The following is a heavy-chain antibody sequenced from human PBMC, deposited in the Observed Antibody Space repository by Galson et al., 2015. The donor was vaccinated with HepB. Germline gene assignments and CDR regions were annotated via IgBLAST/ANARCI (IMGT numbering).Heavy chain of an antibody. J-gene: IGHJ4*02. D-gene: IGHD3-22*01. V-gene: IGHV1-18*04. CDR1: GYTFTSYG. CDR3: ARIGNYYDSSGRYLLGD. CDR2: ISAYNGNT. Sequence: CKASGYTFTSYGISWVRQAPGQGLEWMGWISAYNGNTNYAQKVQDRVTMTMDTSTSSAYMELRSLTSDDTAVYYCARIGNYYDSSGRYLLGDWGQGTLVTVSS.